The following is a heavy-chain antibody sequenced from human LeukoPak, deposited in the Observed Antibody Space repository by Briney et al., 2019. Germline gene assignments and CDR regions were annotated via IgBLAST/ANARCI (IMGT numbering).Heavy chain of an antibody. J-gene: IGHJ6*03. Sequence: PSETLSLTCTVSGGSISSYYWSWIRQPPGKGLEWIGYIYYSGSTNYNPSLKSRVTISVDMSKNQFSLKLSSVTAADTAVYYCARRASYYYYYMDVWGKGTTVTVSS. V-gene: IGHV4-59*01. CDR2: IYYSGST. CDR3: ARRASYYYYYMDV. CDR1: GGSISSYY.